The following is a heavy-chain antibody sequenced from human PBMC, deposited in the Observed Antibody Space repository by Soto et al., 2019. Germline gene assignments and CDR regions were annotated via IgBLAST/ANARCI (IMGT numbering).Heavy chain of an antibody. J-gene: IGHJ4*02. Sequence: SVKVSCKASGGTFSSYAISWVRQAPGQGLEWMGGIIPIFGTANYAQKFQGRVTITADESTSTAHMELSSLRSEDTAVYYCAVGYSYGYNDYWGQGTLVTVSS. D-gene: IGHD5-18*01. CDR2: IIPIFGTA. CDR1: GGTFSSYA. CDR3: AVGYSYGYNDY. V-gene: IGHV1-69*13.